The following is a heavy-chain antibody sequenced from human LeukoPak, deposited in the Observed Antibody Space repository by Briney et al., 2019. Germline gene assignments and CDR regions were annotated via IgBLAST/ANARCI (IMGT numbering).Heavy chain of an antibody. CDR1: GGTFSSYA. Sequence: SVKVSCKASGGTFSSYAISWVRQAPGQGLEWMGGIIPIFGTANYAQKFQGRVTITADESTSTAYMELSSLRSEDTAVYYCARADGSSWSLYYYYYGMDVWGLGTTVTVSS. CDR3: ARADGSSWSLYYYYYGMDV. CDR2: IIPIFGTA. J-gene: IGHJ6*02. D-gene: IGHD6-13*01. V-gene: IGHV1-69*13.